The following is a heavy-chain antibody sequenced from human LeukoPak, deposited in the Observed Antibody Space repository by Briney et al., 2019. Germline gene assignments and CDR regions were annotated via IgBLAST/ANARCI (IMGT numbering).Heavy chain of an antibody. D-gene: IGHD4-17*01. CDR3: ARLSTVTTLHAFDI. V-gene: IGHV4-39*01. J-gene: IGHJ3*02. CDR1: GGSISSSSYY. CDR2: IYYSGST. Sequence: PSETLSLTCTVSGGSISSSSYYWGWIRQPPGKELEWIGSIYYSGSTYYNPSLKSRVTISVDTSKNQFSLKLSSVTAADTAVYYCARLSTVTTLHAFDIWGQGTMVTVSS.